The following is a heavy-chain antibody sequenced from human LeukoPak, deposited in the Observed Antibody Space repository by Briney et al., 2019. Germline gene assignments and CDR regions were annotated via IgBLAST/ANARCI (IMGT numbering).Heavy chain of an antibody. V-gene: IGHV3-23*01. Sequence: GGSLRLSCAASGFTFSSYAMTWVRQGPGKGLEWVSSISGYVGSTYYADSVKGRFTISRDNSKNTVFLQMSSLRAEDTAVYYCATSPVYSSSGHFDYWGQGTLVTVSS. J-gene: IGHJ4*02. D-gene: IGHD6-6*01. CDR2: ISGYVGST. CDR1: GFTFSSYA. CDR3: ATSPVYSSSGHFDY.